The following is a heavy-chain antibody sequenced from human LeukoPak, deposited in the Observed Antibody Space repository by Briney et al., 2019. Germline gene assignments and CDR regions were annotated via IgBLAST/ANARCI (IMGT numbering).Heavy chain of an antibody. D-gene: IGHD1-1*01. CDR1: GGSISSGSYY. J-gene: IGHJ3*02. Sequence: SETLSLTCTVSGGSISSGSYYWSWIRQPAGKGLEWIGRIYTSGSTNYNPSLKSRVTMSVDTSKNQFSLKLSSVTAADTAVYYCARGGNWDNDAFDIWGQGTMVTVSS. CDR3: ARGGNWDNDAFDI. CDR2: IYTSGST. V-gene: IGHV4-61*02.